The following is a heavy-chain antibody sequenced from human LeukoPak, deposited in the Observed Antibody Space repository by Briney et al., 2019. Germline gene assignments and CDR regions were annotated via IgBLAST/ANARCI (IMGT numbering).Heavy chain of an antibody. V-gene: IGHV3-7*01. Sequence: GGSLRLSCAASGFTFSSYWMSWVRQAPGKGLEWVANIKQDGSEKYYVDSVKGRFTISRDNATNSLYLQMNSLRAEDTAVYYCARVASITIFGVALLDAFDIWGQGTMVTVSS. CDR1: GFTFSSYW. CDR2: IKQDGSEK. J-gene: IGHJ3*02. CDR3: ARVASITIFGVALLDAFDI. D-gene: IGHD3-3*01.